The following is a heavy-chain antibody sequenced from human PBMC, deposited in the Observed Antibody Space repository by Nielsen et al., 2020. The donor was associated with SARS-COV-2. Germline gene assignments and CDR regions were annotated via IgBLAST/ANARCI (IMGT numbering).Heavy chain of an antibody. CDR2: IKSQSHGSST. Sequence: WIRQPPGKGLEYVATIKSQSHGSSTSYISSVRGRFTISRDNSKNILYLQMDSLRAEDMAVYYCARVMRYCTNGVCFDYYYYGMDVWGQGTTVTVSS. J-gene: IGHJ6*02. CDR3: ARVMRYCTNGVCFDYYYYGMDV. V-gene: IGHV3-64*01. D-gene: IGHD2-8*01.